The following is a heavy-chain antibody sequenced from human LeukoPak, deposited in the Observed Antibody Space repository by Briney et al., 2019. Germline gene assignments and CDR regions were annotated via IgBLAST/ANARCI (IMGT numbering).Heavy chain of an antibody. CDR1: GFTFSSYG. CDR2: IKEDASEK. V-gene: IGHV3-7*01. Sequence: PGGSLRLSCAASGFTFSSYGMHWVRQAPEKGLEWVANIKEDASEKDYVDSVKGRFTISRDNGKNSLYLQMNSLRGEDTAVYYCARLNWNYADYWGQGTLVTVSS. D-gene: IGHD3-3*01. J-gene: IGHJ4*02. CDR3: ARLNWNYADY.